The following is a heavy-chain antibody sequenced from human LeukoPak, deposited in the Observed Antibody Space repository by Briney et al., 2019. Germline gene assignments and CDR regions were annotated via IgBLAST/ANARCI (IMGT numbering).Heavy chain of an antibody. CDR2: ISSSSSYI. Sequence: GGSLRLSCAASGFTFSSYSMNWVRQAPGKGLEWVPCISSSSSYIYYADSVKGRFTISRDNAKNSLYLQMNSLRAEDTAVYYCARDSWQLLPPPREHDAFDIWGQGTMVTVSS. CDR3: ARDSWQLLPPPREHDAFDI. J-gene: IGHJ3*02. D-gene: IGHD1-26*01. V-gene: IGHV3-21*01. CDR1: GFTFSSYS.